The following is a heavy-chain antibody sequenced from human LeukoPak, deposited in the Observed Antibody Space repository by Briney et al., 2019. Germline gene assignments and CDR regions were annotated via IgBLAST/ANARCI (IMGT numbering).Heavy chain of an antibody. CDR2: IYYSGGP. V-gene: IGHV4-59*01. CDR3: ARATHWYSSSSVYLDY. CDR1: SGSISSYY. D-gene: IGHD6-6*01. Sequence: SETMSLTSIVYSGSISSYYWSWIRPPPGEGLEWIGYIYYSGGPNYNPSLKSRVTISVDTSKNQLSLKLSAVTATDRAVYYWARATHWYSSSSVYLDYWGQGTLVTVSS. J-gene: IGHJ4*02.